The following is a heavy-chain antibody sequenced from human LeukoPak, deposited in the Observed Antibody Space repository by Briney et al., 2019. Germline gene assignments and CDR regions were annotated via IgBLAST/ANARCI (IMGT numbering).Heavy chain of an antibody. D-gene: IGHD3-3*01. CDR1: GFTFSSYW. Sequence: GGSLRLSCAASGFTFSSYWMHWVRQAPGKGLVWVSRINSDARNTNYVDSVQGRFTISRDNAKNTLYLQMNSLRVEDTAVYYCASGIGVGDSFDIWGQGTMVTVSS. CDR3: ASGIGVGDSFDI. CDR2: INSDARNT. V-gene: IGHV3-74*01. J-gene: IGHJ3*02.